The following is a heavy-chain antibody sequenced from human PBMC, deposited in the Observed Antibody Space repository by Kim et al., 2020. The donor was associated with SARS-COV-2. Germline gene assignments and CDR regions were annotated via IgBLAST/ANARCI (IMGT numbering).Heavy chain of an antibody. D-gene: IGHD6-19*01. J-gene: IGHJ4*02. V-gene: IGHV4-34*01. CDR3: ARSIAVAGRGAFDY. Sequence: NPSLKSRVTISVDTSKNQFSLKLSSVTAADTAVYYCARSIAVAGRGAFDYWGQGTLVTVSS.